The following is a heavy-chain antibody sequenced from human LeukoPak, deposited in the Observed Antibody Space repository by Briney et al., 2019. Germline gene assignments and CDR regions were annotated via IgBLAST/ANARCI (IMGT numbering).Heavy chain of an antibody. J-gene: IGHJ4*02. V-gene: IGHV3-21*01. CDR3: ARDRGSRRYNNGYSEY. CDR2: ISSSGSYI. Sequence: GGSLRLSCAASGFTFSSYTINWVRQAPGKGLEWGSSISSSGSYIYYAESVKGRFTVSRDDAKNSLYLKMKSLRAEDTAVYYCARDRGSRRYNNGYSEYWGQGTLVTVSS. D-gene: IGHD5-18*01. CDR1: GFTFSSYT.